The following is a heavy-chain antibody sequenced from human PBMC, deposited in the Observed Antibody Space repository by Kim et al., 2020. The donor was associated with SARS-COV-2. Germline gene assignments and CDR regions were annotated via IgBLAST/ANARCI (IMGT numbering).Heavy chain of an antibody. D-gene: IGHD2-15*01. CDR1: GGSFSGYY. V-gene: IGHV4-34*01. Sequence: SETLSLTCAVYGGSFSGYYWSWIRQPPGKGLEWIGEINHSGSTNYNPSLKSRVTISVDTSKNQFSLKLSSVTAADTAVYYCARGRYCSGGSCYRLRNWFDPWGQGTLVTVSS. CDR2: INHSGST. CDR3: ARGRYCSGGSCYRLRNWFDP. J-gene: IGHJ5*02.